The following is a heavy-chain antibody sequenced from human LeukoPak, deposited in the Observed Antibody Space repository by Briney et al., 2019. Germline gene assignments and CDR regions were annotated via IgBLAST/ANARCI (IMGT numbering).Heavy chain of an antibody. D-gene: IGHD6-19*01. Sequence: PSETLSLTCTVSGGSISSYYWSWIRQPPGKGLEWIGYIYYSGSTNYNPSLKSRVTISVDTSKNQFSLKLSSVTAADTAVYYCARDSSGLRAFGFDPWGQETLVTVSS. V-gene: IGHV4-59*01. CDR2: IYYSGST. CDR1: GGSISSYY. CDR3: ARDSSGLRAFGFDP. J-gene: IGHJ5*02.